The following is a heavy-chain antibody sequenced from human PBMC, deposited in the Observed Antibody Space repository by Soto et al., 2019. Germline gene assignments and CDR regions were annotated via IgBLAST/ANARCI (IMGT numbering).Heavy chain of an antibody. CDR1: GYRFTSYY. D-gene: IGHD3-22*01. CDR2: MNPNSGNT. Sequence: ASVQVCCKSTGYRFTSYYINWVRQATGQGLEWMGWMNPNSGNTGYAQKFQGRDTRTRNTSISTAYMELSSMRSEDTAVYYCARGDWTYYYDSSGYYVPFDYWGQGTLVTVSS. J-gene: IGHJ4*02. CDR3: ARGDWTYYYDSSGYYVPFDY. V-gene: IGHV1-8*01.